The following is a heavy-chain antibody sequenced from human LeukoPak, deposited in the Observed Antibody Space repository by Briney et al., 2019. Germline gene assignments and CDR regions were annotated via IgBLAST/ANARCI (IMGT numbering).Heavy chain of an antibody. D-gene: IGHD2-8*01. CDR1: GFSFPYG. V-gene: IGHV3-23*01. Sequence: GGSLRLSCEASGFSFPYGMSWVRQAPGKGLEWVSGITNSGENTYYADSVKGRFTISRDNSKNTLYLQMNSLRAEDTAVYYCARDQLLLGYCTNGVCYYFDYWGQGTLVTVSS. CDR3: ARDQLLLGYCTNGVCYYFDY. J-gene: IGHJ4*02. CDR2: ITNSGENT.